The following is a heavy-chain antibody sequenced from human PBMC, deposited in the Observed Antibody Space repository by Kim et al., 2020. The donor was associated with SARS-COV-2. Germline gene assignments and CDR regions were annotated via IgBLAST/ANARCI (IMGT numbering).Heavy chain of an antibody. D-gene: IGHD5-12*01. Sequence: GGSLRLSCAASGLSFADQYMDWVRQAPGGGLEWVGRIGNKAHSYTTKYASSMKDRITISRDDPTKSLYLQMNSLKIDDTAVYYCTRGYSGGPVYAFDIWGQGTMVTVSS. CDR2: IGNKAHSYTT. V-gene: IGHV3-72*01. CDR1: GLSFADQY. J-gene: IGHJ3*02. CDR3: TRGYSGGPVYAFDI.